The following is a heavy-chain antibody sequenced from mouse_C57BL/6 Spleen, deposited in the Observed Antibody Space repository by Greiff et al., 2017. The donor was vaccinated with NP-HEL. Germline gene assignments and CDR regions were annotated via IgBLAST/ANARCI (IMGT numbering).Heavy chain of an antibody. CDR2: IYPGDGDT. CDR3: ARGYYDYDPLDY. D-gene: IGHD2-4*01. V-gene: IGHV1-80*01. CDR1: GYAFSSYW. Sequence: QVQLKESGAELVKPGASVKISCKASGYAFSSYWMNWVKQRPGKGLEWIGQIYPGDGDTNYNGKFKGKATLTADKSSSTAYMQLSSLTSEDSAVYFCARGYYDYDPLDYWGQGTSVTVSS. J-gene: IGHJ4*01.